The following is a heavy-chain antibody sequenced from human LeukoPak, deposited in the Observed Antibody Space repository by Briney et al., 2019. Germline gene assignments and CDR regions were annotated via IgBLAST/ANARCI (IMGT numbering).Heavy chain of an antibody. CDR1: GFSFSGSW. J-gene: IGHJ3*02. CDR3: ARDPLNGALDI. CDR2: MNQDGSTI. Sequence: GGSLRLSCTASGFSFSGSWMSWVRQLPGKGLEWLADMNQDGSTIVYVDSVKGGFTISRNNAKNSVYLQMGGLRAEDTAVYYCARDPLNGALDIWGQGTLVTVSS. V-gene: IGHV3-7*01.